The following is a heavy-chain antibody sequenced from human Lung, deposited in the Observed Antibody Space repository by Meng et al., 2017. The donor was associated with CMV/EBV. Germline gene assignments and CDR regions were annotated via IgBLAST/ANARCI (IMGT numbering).Heavy chain of an antibody. CDR1: GFTFNSYA. D-gene: IGHD3-10*01. Sequence: GGSLRLXCAASGFTFNSYAMNWVRQDPGKGLVWLSRIYSDGVTKRYADSVKGRFTISRDNTKNKLYLQMNGLRADDTAVYYCAREPGRGAFDVWGQGTMVTVSS. J-gene: IGHJ3*01. V-gene: IGHV3-74*01. CDR2: IYSDGVTK. CDR3: AREPGRGAFDV.